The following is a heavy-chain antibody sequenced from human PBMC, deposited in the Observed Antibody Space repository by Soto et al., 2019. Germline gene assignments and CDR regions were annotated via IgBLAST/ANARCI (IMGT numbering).Heavy chain of an antibody. D-gene: IGHD1-26*01. Sequence: VQLVECGGGLVQPGRSQRLSCAASGFTFSDHYMDWVRQAPGKGLEWVGRIRNKANSYTTDYAASVKGRFTISRDDSKDSLYLQMNSLKTEDTAIYYCARDSGKGAYFDYWGHGTLATVSS. J-gene: IGHJ4*01. CDR3: ARDSGKGAYFDY. CDR2: IRNKANSYTT. CDR1: GFTFSDHY. V-gene: IGHV3-72*01.